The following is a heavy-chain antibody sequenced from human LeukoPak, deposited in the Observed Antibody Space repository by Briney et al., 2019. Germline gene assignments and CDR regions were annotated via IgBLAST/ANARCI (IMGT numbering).Heavy chain of an antibody. CDR1: GFTVSSNY. J-gene: IGHJ5*02. CDR3: ARDPYYDSSGYPTNWFDP. CDR2: IYSGGST. V-gene: IGHV3-66*01. D-gene: IGHD3-22*01. Sequence: GGSLRLSCAASGFTVSSNYMSWVRQAPGKGLEWVSVIYSGGSTYYAGSVKGRFTISRDNSKNTLYLQMNSLRAEDTAVYYCARDPYYDSSGYPTNWFDPWGQGTLVTVSS.